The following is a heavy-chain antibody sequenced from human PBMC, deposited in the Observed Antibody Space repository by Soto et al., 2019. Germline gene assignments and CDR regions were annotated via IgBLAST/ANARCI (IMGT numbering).Heavy chain of an antibody. V-gene: IGHV4-31*03. CDR2: IYYSGST. Sequence: SETLSLTCTVSGGSISSGGYYWSWIRQHPGKGLEWIGYIYYSGSTYYNPPLKSRVTISVDTSKNQFSLKLSSVTAADTAVYYCARGQYYYDSSGYRTGWFDPWGQGTLVTVSS. J-gene: IGHJ5*02. CDR1: GGSISSGGYY. CDR3: ARGQYYYDSSGYRTGWFDP. D-gene: IGHD3-22*01.